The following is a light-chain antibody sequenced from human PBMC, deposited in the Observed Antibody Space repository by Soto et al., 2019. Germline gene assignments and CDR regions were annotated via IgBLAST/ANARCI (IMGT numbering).Light chain of an antibody. CDR1: SSDVGGYNY. CDR2: DVS. J-gene: IGLJ1*01. V-gene: IGLV2-14*01. Sequence: HYVLTEPAGVTVYTGLSVTISCTRTSSDVGGYNYVSWYQQHPGKAPKLMIYDVSNRPSGVSNRFSGSKSGNTASLTISGLQAEDEADYYCSSYTSSSTLYVFGTGTKVTVL. CDR3: SSYTSSSTLYV.